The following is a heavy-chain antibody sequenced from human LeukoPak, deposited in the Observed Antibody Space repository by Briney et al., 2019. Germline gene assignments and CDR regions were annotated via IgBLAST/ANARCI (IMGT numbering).Heavy chain of an antibody. CDR1: GDSISSSSYY. D-gene: IGHD3-22*01. V-gene: IGHV4-39*01. CDR2: IYYSGST. CDR3: ARTMIVVVMGWFDP. J-gene: IGHJ5*02. Sequence: SETLSLTCTVSGDSISSSSYYWGWIRQPPGKGLEWIGSIYYSGSTYYNPSLKSRVTISVDTSKNQFSLKLSSVTAADTAVYYCARTMIVVVMGWFDPWGQGTLVTVSS.